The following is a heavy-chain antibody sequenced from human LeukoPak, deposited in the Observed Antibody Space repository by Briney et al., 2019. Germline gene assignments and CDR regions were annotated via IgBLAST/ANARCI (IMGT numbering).Heavy chain of an antibody. J-gene: IGHJ4*02. CDR2: IYYSGST. CDR3: ARVSRGNSVGGDY. Sequence: PSETLSLTCTVSGGSISSYYWSWIRQPPGKGLEWIGYIYYSGSTNYNPSLKSRVTISVDTSKNQFSLKLSSVTAADTAMYYCARVSRGNSVGGDYWGQGTLVTVSS. V-gene: IGHV4-59*01. CDR1: GGSISSYY. D-gene: IGHD4-23*01.